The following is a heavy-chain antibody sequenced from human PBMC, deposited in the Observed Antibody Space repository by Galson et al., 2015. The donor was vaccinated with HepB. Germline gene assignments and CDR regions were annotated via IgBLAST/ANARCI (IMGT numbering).Heavy chain of an antibody. Sequence: QSGAEVKKPGESLRISCKGSGYTFSPYWIVWVRQLPGRGLEWMGIIHPGASQISYSPSFEGRVTISADESINTVYLHWGSLESSDTAMYYCARRTSSIAVAGPFDYWGQGTPVAVSS. CDR2: IHPGASQI. V-gene: IGHV5-51*01. CDR3: ARRTSSIAVAGPFDY. CDR1: GYTFSPYW. J-gene: IGHJ4*02. D-gene: IGHD6-19*01.